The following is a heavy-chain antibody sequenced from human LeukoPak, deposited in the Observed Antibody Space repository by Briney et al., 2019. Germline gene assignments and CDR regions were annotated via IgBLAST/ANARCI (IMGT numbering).Heavy chain of an antibody. CDR1: GGTFSSYA. CDR2: IIPIFGTA. CDR3: ASSRGVGAFYDFDY. V-gene: IGHV1-69*05. Sequence: SVNVSCKASGGTFSSYAISWVRQAPGQGLEWMGGIIPIFGTANYAQKFKGRVTMTRDTSTSTVYMELSSLRSEDTAVYYCASSRGVGAFYDFDYWGQGTLVTVSS. J-gene: IGHJ4*02. D-gene: IGHD1-26*01.